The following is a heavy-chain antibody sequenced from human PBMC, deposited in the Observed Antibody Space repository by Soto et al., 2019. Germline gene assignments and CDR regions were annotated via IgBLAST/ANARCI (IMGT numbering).Heavy chain of an antibody. CDR2: IYYSGST. CDR3: ASSLEYDFWSGYYTTWFDP. D-gene: IGHD3-3*01. CDR1: GGSISSSSYY. Sequence: SETLSLTCTVSGGSISSSSYYWGWIRQPPGKGLEWIGSIYYSGSTYYNPSLKSRVTISVDTSKNQFSLKLSSVTAADTAVYYCASSLEYDFWSGYYTTWFDPWGQGTLVTVSS. V-gene: IGHV4-39*01. J-gene: IGHJ5*02.